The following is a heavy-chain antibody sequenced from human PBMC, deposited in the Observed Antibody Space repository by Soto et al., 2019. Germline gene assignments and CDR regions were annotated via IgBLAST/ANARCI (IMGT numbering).Heavy chain of an antibody. J-gene: IGHJ4*02. CDR3: ARVGGFGATTIDY. CDR2: IYYTGST. Sequence: QVKLQESGPGLVKPSQTLSLTCTVSGGSISSGDYYWSWIRQPPGMGLEWIGYIYYTGSTYYNPSHKSRITISVDTSKNQFSLKLRSVTAADTAVYYCARVGGFGATTIDYWGQGTLVTVSS. D-gene: IGHD3-10*01. CDR1: GGSISSGDYY. V-gene: IGHV4-30-4*01.